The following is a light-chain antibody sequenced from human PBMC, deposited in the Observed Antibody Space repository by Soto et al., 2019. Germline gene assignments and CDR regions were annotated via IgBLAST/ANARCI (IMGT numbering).Light chain of an antibody. Sequence: DIVMTQSPLSLPVTPGEPASISCRSSQSLLHSSGYSCLGWYLQKPGQSPQLLIHLGSNRAPGVPDRFSGSGSGTDCTLKSSRVEAEDVGVYFCMQALQTPLTFGGGTKVELK. J-gene: IGKJ4*01. V-gene: IGKV2-28*01. CDR2: LGS. CDR3: MQALQTPLT. CDR1: QSLLHSSGYSC.